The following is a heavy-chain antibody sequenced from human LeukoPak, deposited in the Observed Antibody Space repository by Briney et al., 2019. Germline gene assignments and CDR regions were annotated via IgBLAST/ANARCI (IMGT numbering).Heavy chain of an antibody. J-gene: IGHJ4*02. Sequence: ASVKVSCKASGYTFTGYYMHWVRQAPGQGLEWMGWINPNSGGTNYAQKFRGRVTMTRDTSISTTYMELSRLRSDDTAVYYCARERTYCSGGSCYDFDYWGQGTLVTVSS. CDR3: ARERTYCSGGSCYDFDY. CDR2: INPNSGGT. CDR1: GYTFTGYY. V-gene: IGHV1-2*02. D-gene: IGHD2-15*01.